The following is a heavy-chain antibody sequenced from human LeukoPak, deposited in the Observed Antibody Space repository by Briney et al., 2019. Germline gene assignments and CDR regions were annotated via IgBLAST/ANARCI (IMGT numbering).Heavy chain of an antibody. Sequence: PSETLSLTCAVSGGSITNYYWTWIRQPPGKGPEWIGYIQHRGTTNYNPSLKSRVTISVDTSKNQFSLKLSSVTAADTALYYCARGTGAYYYLWGQGTMVTVSS. CDR2: IQHRGTT. V-gene: IGHV4-59*13. D-gene: IGHD3-22*01. CDR1: GGSITNYY. CDR3: ARGTGAYYYL. J-gene: IGHJ3*01.